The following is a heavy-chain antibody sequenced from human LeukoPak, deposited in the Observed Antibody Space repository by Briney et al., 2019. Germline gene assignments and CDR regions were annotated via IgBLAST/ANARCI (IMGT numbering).Heavy chain of an antibody. Sequence: SETLSLTCTVSGGSISSYYWSWIRQPPGKGLEWIGYIYYSGSTNYNPSLKSRVTISVDTSKNQFSLKLSSVTAADTAVYYCAREGDSSSYEYYMDVWGKGTTVTVSS. D-gene: IGHD6-6*01. J-gene: IGHJ6*03. CDR1: GGSISSYY. CDR2: IYYSGST. V-gene: IGHV4-59*01. CDR3: AREGDSSSYEYYMDV.